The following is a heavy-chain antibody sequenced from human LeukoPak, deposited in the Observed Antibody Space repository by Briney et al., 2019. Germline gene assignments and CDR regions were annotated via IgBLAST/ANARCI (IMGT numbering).Heavy chain of an antibody. CDR1: RFSFSNYW. CDR3: ARERPSFSYFDH. Sequence: PGGSLRLSCSVSRFSFSNYWMSWVRQAPGKGLEWVANIMPDGSEKFYVNSVKGRFTISRDNAKNSLYLQMNSLRAEDTAVYYCARERPSFSYFDHWGQGTLVTVSS. J-gene: IGHJ4*02. V-gene: IGHV3-7*01. CDR2: IMPDGSEK.